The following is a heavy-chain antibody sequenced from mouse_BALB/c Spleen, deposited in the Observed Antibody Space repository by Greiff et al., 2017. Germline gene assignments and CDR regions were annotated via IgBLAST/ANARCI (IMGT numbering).Heavy chain of an antibody. CDR2: ISTYYGDA. J-gene: IGHJ2*01. CDR3: AREYGSDFDD. D-gene: IGHD2-10*02. CDR1: GYTFTDYA. V-gene: IGHV1S137*01. Sequence: VQLQQSGAELVRPGVSVKISCKGSGYTFTDYAMHWVKQSHPKSLEWIGVISTYYGDASYNQKFKGKATMTVDKSSSTAYMELARLTSEDSAIYYCAREYGSDFDDWGQGTTLTVSS.